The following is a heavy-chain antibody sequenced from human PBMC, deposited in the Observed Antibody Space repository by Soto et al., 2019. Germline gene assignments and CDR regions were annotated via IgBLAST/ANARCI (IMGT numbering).Heavy chain of an antibody. J-gene: IGHJ4*02. D-gene: IGHD4-17*01. V-gene: IGHV4-30-2*01. CDR3: ARGTYGDYVIYFDP. Sequence: QLQLQESGSRLVKSSETLSLTCDVSGDTISTGGYTWAWIRQPPGEALEWIGHTYHRGNPYYNPCLKSRVILSVDRSKNQLSLKVSSVTAADTAVYYCARGTYGDYVIYFDPWGQGILCTVSS. CDR2: TYHRGNP. CDR1: GDTISTGGYT.